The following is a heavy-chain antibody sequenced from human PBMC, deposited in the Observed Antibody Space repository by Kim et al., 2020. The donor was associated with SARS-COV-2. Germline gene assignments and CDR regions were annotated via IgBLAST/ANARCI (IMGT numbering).Heavy chain of an antibody. V-gene: IGHV3-23*01. CDR1: GFTFSSYA. CDR2: ISGSGGST. CDR3: AKEGEGSSWSEYYFDY. D-gene: IGHD6-13*01. Sequence: GGSLRLSCAASGFTFSSYAMSWVRQAPGKGLEWVSAISGSGGSTYYADSVKGRFTISRDNSKNTLYLQMNSLRAEDTAVYYCAKEGEGSSWSEYYFDYWGQGTLVTVSS. J-gene: IGHJ4*02.